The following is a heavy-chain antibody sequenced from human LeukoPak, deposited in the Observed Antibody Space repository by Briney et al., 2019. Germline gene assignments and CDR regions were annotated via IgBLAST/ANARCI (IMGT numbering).Heavy chain of an antibody. D-gene: IGHD3-22*01. Sequence: SETLSLTCSVSGGSMRTPSNYWDWIRHSPVKGLEWTGEINHSGSSNYNPSLKSRVTILVDASKNQFSLKLTSVTAADTAVYYCARHWSAIIGDRNLRTFDYWGQGTLVAVSS. V-gene: IGHV4-61*05. J-gene: IGHJ4*02. CDR1: GGSMRTPSNY. CDR3: ARHWSAIIGDRNLRTFDY. CDR2: INHSGSS.